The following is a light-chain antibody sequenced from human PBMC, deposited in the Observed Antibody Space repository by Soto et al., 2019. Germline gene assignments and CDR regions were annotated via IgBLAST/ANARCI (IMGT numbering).Light chain of an antibody. CDR1: QGIRND. V-gene: IGKV1-17*01. CDR2: AAS. Sequence: DIQMTHSPSSLSASVGDRVTITCRASQGIRNDLGWYQQKPGKAPKRLIYAASSLQSGVPSRFSGSGSGTDFTLTISRLEPEDFAVYYCQQCGSSPWTFGQGTKVDIK. CDR3: QQCGSSPWT. J-gene: IGKJ1*01.